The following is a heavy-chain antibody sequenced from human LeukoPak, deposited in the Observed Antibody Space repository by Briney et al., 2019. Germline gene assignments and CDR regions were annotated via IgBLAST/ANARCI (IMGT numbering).Heavy chain of an antibody. D-gene: IGHD1-26*01. Sequence: GGSLRLSCAASGFIFSSYAMHWVRQAPGKGLEWVAVISYDGSNKYYADSVKGRFTISRDSSKNTLYLQMNSLRAEDTAVYYCARDPSGPNDAFDIWGQGTMVTVSS. CDR1: GFIFSSYA. J-gene: IGHJ3*02. CDR2: ISYDGSNK. CDR3: ARDPSGPNDAFDI. V-gene: IGHV3-30-3*01.